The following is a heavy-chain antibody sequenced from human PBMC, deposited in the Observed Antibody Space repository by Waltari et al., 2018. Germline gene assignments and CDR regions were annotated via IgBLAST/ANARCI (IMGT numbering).Heavy chain of an antibody. V-gene: IGHV4-59*01. J-gene: IGHJ6*02. CDR2: IYYSGST. D-gene: IGHD1-26*01. Sequence: QVQLQESGPGLVKPSETLSLTCTVSGGSISSYYWSWIRQPPGKGLEWIGYIYYSGSTKYNPALKSRVTISVDTSKNQVALKLSSVTAADTAVYYCARVVVGATPYYYYGMDVWGQGTTVTVSS. CDR3: ARVVVGATPYYYYGMDV. CDR1: GGSISSYY.